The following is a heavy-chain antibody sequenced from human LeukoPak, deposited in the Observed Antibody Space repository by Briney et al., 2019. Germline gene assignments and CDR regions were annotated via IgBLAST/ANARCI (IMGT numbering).Heavy chain of an antibody. CDR3: AGGCSGACRGIDY. CDR1: GFTFSNYV. D-gene: IGHD2-15*01. V-gene: IGHV3-64*02. CDR2: ITSNGGST. Sequence: GGSLRLSCAASGFTFSNYVMHWVRQAPGKGLEYVSAITSNGGSTYYADSVKGRFTISRDNSKNTLYLQMGSLRAEDMAVYYCAGGCSGACRGIDYWGQGTLVTVSS. J-gene: IGHJ4*02.